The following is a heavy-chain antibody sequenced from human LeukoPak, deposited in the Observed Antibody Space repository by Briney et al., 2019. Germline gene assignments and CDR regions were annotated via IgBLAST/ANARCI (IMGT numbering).Heavy chain of an antibody. CDR1: GFTFSSYA. CDR2: ISGSGGST. V-gene: IGHV3-23*01. Sequence: GGSLRLSCAASGFTFSSYAMSWVRQAPGKGLEWVSAISGSGGSTYYADSVKGRFTISRDNSKNMLYLQMNSLRAEDTAVYYCAKGGYSSSWYSPFDYWGQGTLVTVSS. J-gene: IGHJ4*02. D-gene: IGHD6-13*01. CDR3: AKGGYSSSWYSPFDY.